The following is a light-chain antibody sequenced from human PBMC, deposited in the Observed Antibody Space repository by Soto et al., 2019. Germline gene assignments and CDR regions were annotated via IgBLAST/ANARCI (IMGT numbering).Light chain of an antibody. CDR1: QDIRTS. V-gene: IGKV1-33*01. CDR2: GAS. CDR3: QQYDNLPPFT. J-gene: IGKJ3*01. Sequence: DIQMTQSPSSLSASVGARVSITCQASQDIRTSLSWFQQKPGRAPKLLIHGASNLETGVPSRFRGSGSGRDFTFTISSLQPEDIATYYCQQYDNLPPFTFGPGTKVEIK.